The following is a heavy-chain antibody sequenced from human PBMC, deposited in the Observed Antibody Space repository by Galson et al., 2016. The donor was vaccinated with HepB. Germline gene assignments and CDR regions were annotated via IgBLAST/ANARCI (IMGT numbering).Heavy chain of an antibody. CDR1: GGPFSNNA. CDR2: IIPIFGTA. V-gene: IGHV1-69*13. J-gene: IGHJ4*02. D-gene: IGHD5-24*01. Sequence: SVKVSCKVSGGPFSNNAITWVRQAPGQGLEWMGGIIPIFGTADFAQKFQGRLTITADEFTTTAYMELSSLKSEDTAVYYCARGGVELSTKPDYWGQGTLVTVSS. CDR3: ARGGVELSTKPDY.